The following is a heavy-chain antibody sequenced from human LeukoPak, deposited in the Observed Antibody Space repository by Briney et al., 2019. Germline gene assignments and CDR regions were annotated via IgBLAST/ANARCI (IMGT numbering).Heavy chain of an antibody. CDR3: ARGYYDSSGYSDAFDI. D-gene: IGHD3-22*01. CDR1: GFTFSNYE. Sequence: GGSLRLSCAASGFTFSNYEMNWVRQAPGKGLEWVSYISSRGSAIYYADSVKGRFTISRDNAKNSLYLQMNSLRAEDTAVYYCARGYYDSSGYSDAFDIWGQGTMVTVSS. CDR2: ISSRGSAI. V-gene: IGHV3-48*03. J-gene: IGHJ3*02.